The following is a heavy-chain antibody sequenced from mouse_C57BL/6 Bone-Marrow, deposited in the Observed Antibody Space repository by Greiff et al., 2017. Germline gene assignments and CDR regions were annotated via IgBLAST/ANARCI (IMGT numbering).Heavy chain of an antibody. CDR1: GYTFTDYY. D-gene: IGHD2-4*01. J-gene: IGHJ1*03. Sequence: EVKLQQSGPELVKPGASVKISCKASGYTFTDYYMNWVKQSHGKSLEWIGDINPNNGGTSYNQKFKGKATLTVDKSTSTAYMELRSLTSEDSAVYYCASLYDYDVWGTGTTVTVSS. CDR3: ASLYDYDV. CDR2: INPNNGGT. V-gene: IGHV1-26*01.